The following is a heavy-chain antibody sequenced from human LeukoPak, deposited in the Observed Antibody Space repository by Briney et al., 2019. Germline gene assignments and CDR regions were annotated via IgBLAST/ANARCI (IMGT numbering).Heavy chain of an antibody. D-gene: IGHD3-10*01. CDR1: GGSITSNNYY. J-gene: IGHJ4*02. Sequence: PSETLSLTCGVYGGSITSNNYYWAWIRQPTGKGLEWIGSIYYSGSTYQNPSLKSRVTMSVDTSKNQFSLKLSSVTAADTAVYYCARVAMVWGVIFDDWGQGSLVTVSS. V-gene: IGHV4-39*07. CDR2: IYYSGST. CDR3: ARVAMVWGVIFDD.